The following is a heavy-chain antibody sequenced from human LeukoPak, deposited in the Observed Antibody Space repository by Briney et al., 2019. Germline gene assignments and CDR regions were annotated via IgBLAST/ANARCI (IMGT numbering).Heavy chain of an antibody. CDR1: GYTSTSYG. Sequence: GASVKVSCKASGYTSTSYGISWVRQAPGQGLEWMGWISAYNGNTNYAQKLQGRVTMTTDTSTSTAYMELRSLRSDDTAVYYCARDSGSWELLTFDYWGQGTLVTVSS. D-gene: IGHD1-26*01. J-gene: IGHJ4*02. V-gene: IGHV1-18*01. CDR2: ISAYNGNT. CDR3: ARDSGSWELLTFDY.